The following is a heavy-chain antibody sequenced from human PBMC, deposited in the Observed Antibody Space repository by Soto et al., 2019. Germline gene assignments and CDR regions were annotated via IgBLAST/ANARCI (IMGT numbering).Heavy chain of an antibody. CDR2: ISWNSGNI. CDR3: AKSLKIFGLATTRSGPLDS. D-gene: IGHD3-3*01. J-gene: IGHJ4*02. CDR1: GFTFDNYA. V-gene: IGHV3-9*01. Sequence: SLRLSCAASGFTFDNYAMHWVRQAPGKGLEWVSGISWNSGNIGYADSVEGRFTIARDNAKTSLYLEMNSLRAEDTALYYCAKSLKIFGLATTRSGPLDSWGQGALVTVSS.